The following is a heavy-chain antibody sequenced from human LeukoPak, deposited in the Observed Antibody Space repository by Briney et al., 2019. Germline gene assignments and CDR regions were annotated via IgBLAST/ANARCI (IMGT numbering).Heavy chain of an antibody. Sequence: GGSLRLSCAASGLTFRNYAMSWVRQAPGKGLEWVSVICANDGNTYYADAVKGRFTISRDNSKYTLYLQMDSLRAEDTAVYYCAKGSGSSCYSPCDYWGQGILVTVSS. D-gene: IGHD2-15*01. CDR1: GLTFRNYA. J-gene: IGHJ4*02. CDR3: AKGSGSSCYSPCDY. V-gene: IGHV3-23*01. CDR2: ICANDGNT.